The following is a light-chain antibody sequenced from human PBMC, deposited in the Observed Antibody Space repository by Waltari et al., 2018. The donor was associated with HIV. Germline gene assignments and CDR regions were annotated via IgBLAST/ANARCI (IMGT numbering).Light chain of an antibody. J-gene: IGLJ3*02. CDR2: EDS. V-gene: IGLV3-10*01. Sequence: SYELTQPPSVSVSPGQTPRITCSGAALAKKFASWYQQKSGQAPVLVIYEDSRRPSGISERFSGSSSGTVATFTISGAQVEDAADYYCYSTDSSANHGVFGGGTKLTVL. CDR1: ALAKKF. CDR3: YSTDSSANHGV.